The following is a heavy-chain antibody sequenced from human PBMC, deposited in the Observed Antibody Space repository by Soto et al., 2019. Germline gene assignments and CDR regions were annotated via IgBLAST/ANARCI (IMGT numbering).Heavy chain of an antibody. CDR3: AKDRERDAWYEDY. CDR1: GFSFSSYA. CDR2: ISGSDGST. V-gene: IGHV3-23*01. D-gene: IGHD6-13*01. Sequence: GGSLRLSCAASGFSFSSYAMSWVRQAPGKGLEWVSVISGSDGSTYYADSVKGRFTISRDNSKNTLYLQMNSLRAEDTAVYYCAKDRERDAWYEDYWGQGTPVTVSS. J-gene: IGHJ4*02.